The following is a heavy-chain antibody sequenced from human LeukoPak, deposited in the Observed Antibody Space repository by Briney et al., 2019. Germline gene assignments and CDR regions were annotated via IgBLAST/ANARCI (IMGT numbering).Heavy chain of an antibody. CDR3: ATETIGRHYDC. CDR1: GFTFSSCG. D-gene: IGHD1-14*01. CDR2: IGPTGTDR. V-gene: IGHV3-21*01. Sequence: GGSLRLSCAASGFTFSSCGFNWVRQAPGKGLEWVSSIGPTGTDRYYADSVRGRFTISRDNAKNSMYLQMDSLRDEDTAVYCATETIGRHYDCWGQGTLLTVSS. J-gene: IGHJ4*02.